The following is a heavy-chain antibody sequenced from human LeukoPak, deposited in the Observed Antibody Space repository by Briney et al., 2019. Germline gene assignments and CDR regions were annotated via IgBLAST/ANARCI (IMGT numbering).Heavy chain of an antibody. CDR2: MSPNSGDT. V-gene: IGHV1-8*01. Sequence: ASVKVSCKASGYTFTSYDFNWVRQATGQRPEWMGWMSPNSGDTGYAQKFQDRVTMTRNTSISTAYMELSSLSSDGTAVYYCAGGPPNWGYDYWGPGTLVTVSS. CDR1: GYTFTSYD. J-gene: IGHJ4*02. CDR3: AGGPPNWGYDY. D-gene: IGHD7-27*01.